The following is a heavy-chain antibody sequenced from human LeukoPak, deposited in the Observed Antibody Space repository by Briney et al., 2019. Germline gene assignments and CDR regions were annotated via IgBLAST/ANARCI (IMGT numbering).Heavy chain of an antibody. CDR1: GGTFSSYA. Sequence: ASVKVSCKASGGTFSSYAISWLRQAPGQGLEWMGRIIPILGIANYAQKFQGRVTMTRNTSISTAYMELSSLRSEDTAVYYCARGWSVYNWFDPWGRGTLVTVSS. J-gene: IGHJ5*02. D-gene: IGHD6-13*01. V-gene: IGHV1-69*04. CDR2: IIPILGIA. CDR3: ARGWSVYNWFDP.